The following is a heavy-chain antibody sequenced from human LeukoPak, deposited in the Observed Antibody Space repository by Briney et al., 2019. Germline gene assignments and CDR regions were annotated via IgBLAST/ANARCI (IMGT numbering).Heavy chain of an antibody. J-gene: IGHJ4*02. CDR2: IYPGDSDT. CDR1: GYSFTTYW. CDR3: ARHRTTPNLLLEFDY. Sequence: PGESLKISCKGSGYSFTTYWIVWVRQMPGKGPEWMGIIYPGDSDTRYSPSFQGQVTISADKSISTAYLQWSSLKASDTAMYYCARHRTTPNLLLEFDYWGQGTLVTVSS. V-gene: IGHV5-51*01. D-gene: IGHD4-17*01.